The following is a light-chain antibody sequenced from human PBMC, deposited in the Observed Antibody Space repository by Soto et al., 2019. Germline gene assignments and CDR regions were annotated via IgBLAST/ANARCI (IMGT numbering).Light chain of an antibody. CDR2: AAS. CDR1: QSISSY. V-gene: IGKV1-39*01. J-gene: IGKJ2*01. CDR3: QQSYSTLYS. Sequence: DIQMTQSPSSLSASVGDRVTITCRASQSISSYLNCYQQKPGKAPKLLIYAASSLQSGVPSRFSVSGSGTDFTLTNNSLQPEDFATYYCQQSYSTLYSFGQGTKLDIK.